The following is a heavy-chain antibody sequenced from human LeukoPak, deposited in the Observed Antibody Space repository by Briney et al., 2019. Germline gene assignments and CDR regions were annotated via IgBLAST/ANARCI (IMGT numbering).Heavy chain of an antibody. Sequence: SETLSLTCAVSGYSISSGYYWGWIRQPPGKGLEWIGNIYRSGTTYYNPSLKSRATISVDTSKKQFSMRLTSVTAADAAVYYCARQDGTRISDYWGQGTQVTVSS. CDR2: IYRSGTT. D-gene: IGHD2-15*01. V-gene: IGHV4-38-2*01. CDR1: GYSISSGYY. J-gene: IGHJ4*02. CDR3: ARQDGTRISDY.